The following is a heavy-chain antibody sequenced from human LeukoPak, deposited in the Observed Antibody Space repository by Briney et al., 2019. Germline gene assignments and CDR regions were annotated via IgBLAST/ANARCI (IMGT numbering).Heavy chain of an antibody. D-gene: IGHD3-10*01. Sequence: PGGSLRLPCAASGFTFYDYGMSGVRQAPGKGLDWVSGINWNGGSTGYADSVKGRFTISRDNAKNSLYLQMNRLRAEDTALYDCARARMRSGSYYRLDYYYGMDVWGQGATVTVSS. CDR3: ARARMRSGSYYRLDYYYGMDV. CDR1: GFTFYDYG. CDR2: INWNGGST. J-gene: IGHJ6*02. V-gene: IGHV3-20*01.